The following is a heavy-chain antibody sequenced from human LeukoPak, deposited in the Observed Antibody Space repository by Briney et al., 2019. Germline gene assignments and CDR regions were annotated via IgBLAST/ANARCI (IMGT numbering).Heavy chain of an antibody. D-gene: IGHD6-19*01. CDR2: IHYSGST. J-gene: IGHJ4*02. Sequence: SETLSLTCTVSGGSIGSYCWNWIRQAPGKGLEWIGYIHYSGSTNHNSSLKSRVTMSVDTSRNQYSLKLSSVTAADTAVYYCARDGVAGGFDYWGQGTLVTVSS. CDR3: ARDGVAGGFDY. V-gene: IGHV4-59*01. CDR1: GGSIGSYC.